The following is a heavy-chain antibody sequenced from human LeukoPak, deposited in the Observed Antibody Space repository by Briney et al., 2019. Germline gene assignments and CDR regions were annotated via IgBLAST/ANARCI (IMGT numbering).Heavy chain of an antibody. V-gene: IGHV4-39*01. CDR2: IYYSGST. J-gene: IGHJ6*03. CDR1: GGSISSSSYY. CDR3: ARQRGSSWDYYYYYYMDV. D-gene: IGHD6-6*01. Sequence: SETLSLTCTVSGGSISSSSYYWGWLRQPPGKGLEWIGSIYYSGSTYYNPSLKGRVTISVDTSKNQFSLKLSSVTAADTAVYYCARQRGSSWDYYYYYYMDVWGKGTTVTVSS.